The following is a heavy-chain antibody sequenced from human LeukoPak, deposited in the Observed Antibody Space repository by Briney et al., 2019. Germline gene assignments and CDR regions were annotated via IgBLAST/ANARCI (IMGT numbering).Heavy chain of an antibody. Sequence: PGRSLRLSCAASGFTFSSYAMHWVRQAPGKGLEWVAVISYDGSNKYYADSVKGRFTISRDNAKNSLSLQMNSLRAEDTAVYYCARVTRYSSGWYFDYWGQGTLVTVSS. D-gene: IGHD6-19*01. CDR3: ARVTRYSSGWYFDY. V-gene: IGHV3-30-3*01. J-gene: IGHJ4*02. CDR2: ISYDGSNK. CDR1: GFTFSSYA.